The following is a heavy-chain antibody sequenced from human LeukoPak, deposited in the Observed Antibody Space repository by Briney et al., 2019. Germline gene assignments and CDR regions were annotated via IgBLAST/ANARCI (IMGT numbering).Heavy chain of an antibody. Sequence: ASVKVSCKASGDTFSTYYMHWVRQAPGQGLEWMGIIKPRGGSTSYAQKFQGRGTMTRDTSTSTVYMELRSLRSEDTAVYYCAGSPYYFDSSGYYGVNYWGQGTLVTVSS. CDR2: IKPRGGST. CDR3: AGSPYYFDSSGYYGVNY. V-gene: IGHV1-46*01. J-gene: IGHJ4*02. CDR1: GDTFSTYY. D-gene: IGHD3-22*01.